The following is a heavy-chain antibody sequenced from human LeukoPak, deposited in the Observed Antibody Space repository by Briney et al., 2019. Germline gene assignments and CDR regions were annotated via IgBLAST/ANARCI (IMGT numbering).Heavy chain of an antibody. CDR3: ARGSWHYYDYVWGSYRNYYFDY. CDR2: INHSGST. D-gene: IGHD3-16*02. Sequence: PSETLSLTCAVYGGSFSGYYWSWIRQPPGKGLEWIGEINHSGSTNYNPSLKSRVTISVDTSKNQFPLKLSSVTAADTAVYYCARGSWHYYDYVWGSYRNYYFDYWGQGTLVTVSS. J-gene: IGHJ4*02. V-gene: IGHV4-34*01. CDR1: GGSFSGYY.